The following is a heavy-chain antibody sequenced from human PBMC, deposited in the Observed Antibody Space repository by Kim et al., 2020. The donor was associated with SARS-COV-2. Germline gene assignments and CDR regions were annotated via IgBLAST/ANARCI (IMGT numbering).Heavy chain of an antibody. CDR1: GFTFASYA. V-gene: IGHV3-23*01. D-gene: IGHD2-2*02. J-gene: IGHJ4*02. CDR2: ISGSGGST. Sequence: GGSLRLSCAASGFTFASYAMNWVRQAPGKGLEWVSSISGSGGSTYYADSVKGRFTISRDNSKNTLYLQMHSLSAEDTAVYYCAKDLRDIVVVPAAIWLWGQGTLVTVSS. CDR3: AKDLRDIVVVPAAIWL.